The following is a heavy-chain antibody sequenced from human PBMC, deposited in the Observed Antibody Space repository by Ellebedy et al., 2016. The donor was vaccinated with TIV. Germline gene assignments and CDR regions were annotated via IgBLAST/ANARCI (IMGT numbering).Heavy chain of an antibody. J-gene: IGHJ4*03. V-gene: IGHV4-4*02. Sequence: GSLRLSXHVSGDSISGSDWWSWVRQTPGKGLEWIGEIFHSGSTNYSPSLKSRVTFSIDVSKNEFSLTLTSVTAADTSIYYCARELRGSFFDFWGQGTLVTVSS. CDR3: ARELRGSFFDF. CDR1: GDSISGSDW. CDR2: IFHSGST. D-gene: IGHD5-24*01.